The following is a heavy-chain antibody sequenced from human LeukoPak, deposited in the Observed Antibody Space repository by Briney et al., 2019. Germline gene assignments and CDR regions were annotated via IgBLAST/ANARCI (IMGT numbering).Heavy chain of an antibody. CDR1: GFTFDDYA. CDR2: ISWNSGSI. CDR3: AKDRQVVPAADFDY. Sequence: GGSLRLSCAASGFTFDDYAMHWVRHAPGKGLEWVSGISWNSGSIGYADSVKGRFTISRDNAKNSLYLQMNSLRAEDTALYYCAKDRQVVPAADFDYWGQGTLVTVSS. V-gene: IGHV3-9*01. D-gene: IGHD2-2*01. J-gene: IGHJ4*02.